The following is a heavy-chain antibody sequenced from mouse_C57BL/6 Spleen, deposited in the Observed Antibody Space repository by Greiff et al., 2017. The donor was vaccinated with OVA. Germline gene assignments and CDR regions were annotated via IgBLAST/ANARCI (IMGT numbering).Heavy chain of an antibody. CDR2: IYPGRGST. CDR1: GYTFTSYW. CDR3: ANFSDGDFDY. V-gene: IGHV1-55*01. J-gene: IGHJ2*01. Sequence: VKLQQPGAELVKPGASVKMSCKASGYTFTSYWITWVKQRPGQGLEWIGDIYPGRGSTNYNEKFKSKATLTVDTSSSTAYMQLSSLTSEDSAVYYCANFSDGDFDYWGQGTTLTVSS.